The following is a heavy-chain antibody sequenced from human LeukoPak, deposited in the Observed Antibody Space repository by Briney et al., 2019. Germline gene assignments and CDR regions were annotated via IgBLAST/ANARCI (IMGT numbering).Heavy chain of an antibody. CDR3: ARAQTYYGSGSYLY. CDR2: INSDGSST. Sequence: GGSLRLSCAASGFTFRSYWMHWVRQAPGKGRVWVSRINSDGSSTNYADSLKGRFTISRDNAKNSLYLQMNSLRDEDTAVYYCARAQTYYGSGSYLYWGQGTLVTVSS. D-gene: IGHD3-10*01. CDR1: GFTFRSYW. V-gene: IGHV3-74*01. J-gene: IGHJ4*02.